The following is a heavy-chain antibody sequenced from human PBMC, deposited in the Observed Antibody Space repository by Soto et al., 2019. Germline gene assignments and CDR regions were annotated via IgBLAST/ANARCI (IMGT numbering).Heavy chain of an antibody. CDR3: ARRPDILTGYYWNRFDP. J-gene: IGHJ5*02. CDR2: IYYSGST. Sequence: SETLSLTCTVSGGSISSGGYYWSWIRQHPGKGLEWIGYIYYSGSTYYNPSLKSRVTISVDTSKNQFSLKLSSVTAADTAVYYCARRPDILTGYYWNRFDPWGQGTLVTVSS. V-gene: IGHV4-31*03. CDR1: GGSISSGGYY. D-gene: IGHD3-9*01.